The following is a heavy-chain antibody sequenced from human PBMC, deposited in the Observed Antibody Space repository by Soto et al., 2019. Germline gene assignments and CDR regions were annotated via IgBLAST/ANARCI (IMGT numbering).Heavy chain of an antibody. Sequence: SLRLSCAASGFTFSSYGMHWVRQAPGKGLEWVAVISYDGSNKYYADSVKGRFTISRDNSKNTLYLQMNSLRAEDTAVYYCAKDRVMIAAAALGYWGQGTLVTVSS. CDR2: ISYDGSNK. CDR3: AKDRVMIAAAALGY. V-gene: IGHV3-30*18. D-gene: IGHD6-13*01. CDR1: GFTFSSYG. J-gene: IGHJ4*02.